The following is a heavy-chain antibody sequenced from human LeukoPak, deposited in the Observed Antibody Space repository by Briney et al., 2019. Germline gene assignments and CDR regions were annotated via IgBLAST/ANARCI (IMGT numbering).Heavy chain of an antibody. D-gene: IGHD5-24*01. J-gene: IGHJ6*02. CDR2: INWNGGST. CDR1: GFTFDDYG. Sequence: GGSLRLSCAASGFTFDDYGMRWVRQAPGKGLERVSGINWNGGSTGYADSVKGRFTISRDNAKNSLYLQMNSLRAEDTALYYCAKDRGRYYYAMDVWGQGTTVTVSS. V-gene: IGHV3-20*04. CDR3: AKDRGRYYYAMDV.